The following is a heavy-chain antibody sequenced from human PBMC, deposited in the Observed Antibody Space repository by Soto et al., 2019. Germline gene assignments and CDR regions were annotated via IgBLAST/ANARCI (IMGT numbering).Heavy chain of an antibody. V-gene: IGHV3-30*18. CDR2: ISYDGSNK. CDR3: AKGSWGKDIVVVPAAMSN. CDR1: GFTFSSYG. Sequence: QVQLVESGGGVVQPGRSLRLSCAASGFTFSSYGMHWVRQAPGKGLEWVAVISYDGSNKYYADSVKGRFTISRDNSKNTLYLQMNSLRAEDTAVYYCAKGSWGKDIVVVPAAMSNWGQGTLVTVSS. J-gene: IGHJ4*02. D-gene: IGHD2-2*01.